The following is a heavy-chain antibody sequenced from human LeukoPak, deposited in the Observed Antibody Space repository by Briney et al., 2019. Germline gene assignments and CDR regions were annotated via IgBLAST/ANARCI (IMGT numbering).Heavy chain of an antibody. Sequence: GASVRVSCTASGYTFAAHHIHWVRQAPGQGLEWMGWILPDGRDTKYAQKFQDRLTLTTDTSTNSAYMELSRLIPDDTAVYYCSGRYGPGPVWGQGSLISASP. CDR1: GYTFAAHH. CDR3: SGRYGPGPV. D-gene: IGHD3-10*01. CDR2: ILPDGRDT. J-gene: IGHJ4*02. V-gene: IGHV1-2*02.